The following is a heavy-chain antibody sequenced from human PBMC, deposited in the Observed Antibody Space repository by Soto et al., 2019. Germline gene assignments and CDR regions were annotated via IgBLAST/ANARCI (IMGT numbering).Heavy chain of an antibody. Sequence: QVQLVESGGGVVQPGRSLRLSCAASGFTFSSYGMHWVRQAPGKGLEWVAVIWYDGSNKYYADSVKGRFTISRDNSKNTLYLQMNSLRAEDTAVYYCARDQEGECSGGSCYDMYIDYWGQGTLVTVSS. V-gene: IGHV3-33*01. D-gene: IGHD2-15*01. CDR1: GFTFSSYG. J-gene: IGHJ4*02. CDR2: IWYDGSNK. CDR3: ARDQEGECSGGSCYDMYIDY.